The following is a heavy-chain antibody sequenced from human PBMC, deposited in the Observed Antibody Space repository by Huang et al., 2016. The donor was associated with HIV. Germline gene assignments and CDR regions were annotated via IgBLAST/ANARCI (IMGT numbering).Heavy chain of an antibody. V-gene: IGHV4-61*01. J-gene: IGHJ4*02. CDR3: AREAPGVGLTY. D-gene: IGHD1-26*01. Sequence: QVQLQESGPGLVKPSETLSLTCTVSGGSVSSGSYYWSWIRQPPGKGLEWIGYIYYSGSTNYNPPLKSRVTISVDTSKNQFSLKLSSVTAADTAVYYCAREAPGVGLTYWGQGTLVTVSS. CDR1: GGSVSSGSYY. CDR2: IYYSGST.